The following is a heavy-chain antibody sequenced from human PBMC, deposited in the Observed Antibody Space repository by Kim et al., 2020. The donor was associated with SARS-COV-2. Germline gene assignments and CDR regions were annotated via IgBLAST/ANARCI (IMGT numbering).Heavy chain of an antibody. V-gene: IGHV3-48*03. CDR3: ARDRTGITIFGVVIRDPLRDV. D-gene: IGHD3-3*01. J-gene: IGHJ6*02. CDR1: GFTFSSYE. CDR2: ISSSGSTI. Sequence: GGSLRLSCAASGFTFSSYEMNWVRQAPGKGLEWVSYISSSGSTIYYADSVKGRFTISRDNAKNSLYLQMNSLRAEDTAVYYCARDRTGITIFGVVIRDPLRDVWGRGPGDPVSS.